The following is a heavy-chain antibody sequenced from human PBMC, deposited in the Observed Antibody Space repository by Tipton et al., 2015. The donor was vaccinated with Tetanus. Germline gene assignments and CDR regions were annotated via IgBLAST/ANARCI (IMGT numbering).Heavy chain of an antibody. CDR3: ARGFSKGLFDY. CDR2: INHSGST. J-gene: IGHJ4*02. Sequence: TLSLTCAAYGGSFSGYYWSWIRQPPGKGLEWIGEINHSGSTNYNPSLKSRVTISVDTSKNQFSLKLSSVTAADTAVYYCARGFSKGLFDYWGQGTLVTVSS. D-gene: IGHD4-11*01. V-gene: IGHV4-34*01. CDR1: GGSFSGYY.